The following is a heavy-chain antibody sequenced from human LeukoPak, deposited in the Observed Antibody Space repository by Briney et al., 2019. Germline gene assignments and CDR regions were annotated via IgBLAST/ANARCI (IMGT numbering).Heavy chain of an antibody. CDR1: GGSISSGDYY. D-gene: IGHD1-26*01. V-gene: IGHV4-30-4*08. Sequence: SETLSLTCTVSGGSISSGDYYWRWHRQPPGKGREWIGYIHYSGSTYYNPSLKSRVTISVDTSKNQFSLKLSSVTAADTAVYYCARDRGGATWFDYWGQGTLVTVSS. J-gene: IGHJ4*02. CDR2: IHYSGST. CDR3: ARDRGGATWFDY.